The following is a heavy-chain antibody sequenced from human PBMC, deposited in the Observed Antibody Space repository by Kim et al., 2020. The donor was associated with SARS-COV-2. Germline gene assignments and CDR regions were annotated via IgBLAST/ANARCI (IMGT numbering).Heavy chain of an antibody. V-gene: IGHV3-74*01. CDR2: INSDGSSI. D-gene: IGHD6-19*01. J-gene: IGHJ4*02. CDR1: GFTFSSLW. Sequence: GGSLRLSCAASGFTFSSLWMHWVRQAPGKGLVWVSRINSDGSSISYADAVKGRFTISRDNAKKTLYLQMNSLRAEDTAVYYCARRQFSSGWYYFDYWGQG. CDR3: ARRQFSSGWYYFDY.